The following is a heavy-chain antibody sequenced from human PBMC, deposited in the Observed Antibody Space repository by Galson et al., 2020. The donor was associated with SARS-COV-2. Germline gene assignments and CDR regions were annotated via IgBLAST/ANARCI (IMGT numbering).Heavy chain of an antibody. D-gene: IGHD1-26*01. CDR3: ARDLDEWELLFPFDY. CDR1: RFTFSRYA. V-gene: IGHV3-30*07. CDR2: MSNDGANA. Sequence: GESLKISCAASRFTFSRYAMHWVRQAPGKGLEWVAVMSNDGANAFYADSVKGRFTISRDNSKNTLHLQMSSLRAEDTAVYYCARDLDEWELLFPFDYWGQGALLTVSS. J-gene: IGHJ4*02.